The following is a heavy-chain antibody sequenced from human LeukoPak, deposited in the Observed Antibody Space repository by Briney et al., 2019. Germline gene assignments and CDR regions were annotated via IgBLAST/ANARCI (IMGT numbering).Heavy chain of an antibody. J-gene: IGHJ4*02. CDR3: AKKRGETGDYFDY. Sequence: PGGSLRLSCVGSGFIFSNYAMNWVRQAPGKGLEWVSTISAAGDVTYHADSVKGRLTISRDNSKNKLFMQMNSLRAEDTAVYYCAKKRGETGDYFDYWGQGTLVTVSS. D-gene: IGHD7-27*01. CDR1: GFIFSNYA. V-gene: IGHV3-23*01. CDR2: ISAAGDVT.